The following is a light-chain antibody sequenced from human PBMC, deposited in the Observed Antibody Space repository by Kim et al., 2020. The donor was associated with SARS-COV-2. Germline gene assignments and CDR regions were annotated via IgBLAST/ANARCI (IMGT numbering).Light chain of an antibody. J-gene: IGLJ1*01. CDR2: GVT. V-gene: IGLV2-8*01. Sequence: GQYVTITCTGPSSDISEYDFVSWYQQHPGQVPNLLIYGVTKRASGVPDRFSGSKSGNTASLTVSGLQAENEAQYYCCAYAGFSTLVFGTGTKVTVL. CDR3: CAYAGFSTLV. CDR1: SSDISEYDF.